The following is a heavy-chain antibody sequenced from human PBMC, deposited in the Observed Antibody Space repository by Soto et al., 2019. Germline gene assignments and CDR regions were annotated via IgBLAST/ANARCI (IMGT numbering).Heavy chain of an antibody. CDR2: INRDGSDT. CDR1: GFSFSSYW. CDR3: ARVPRGPYFQS. V-gene: IGHV3-7*01. Sequence: GSLRLSCAASGFSFSSYWMNWIRQAPGKGLEWVANINRDGSDTYYLDSVKGRFTISRDNAGNSLYLQMNSLRAEDTAVYFCARVPRGPYFQSWGQGTLVTVSS. J-gene: IGHJ4*02. D-gene: IGHD2-2*01.